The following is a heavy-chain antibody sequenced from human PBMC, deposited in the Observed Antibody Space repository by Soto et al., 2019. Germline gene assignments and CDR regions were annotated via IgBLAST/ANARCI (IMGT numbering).Heavy chain of an antibody. V-gene: IGHV4-31*03. CDR1: GGSISSGGYY. Sequence: PSETLSLTCTVSGGSISSGGYYWSWIRQHPGKGLEWIGYIYYSGSTYYNPSLKSRVTISVDTSKNQFSLKLSSVTAADTAVYYCARGLYFHGSARTFHSWGTAILVTGFS. J-gene: IGHJ5*01. CDR2: IYYSGST. CDR3: ARGLYFHGSARTFHS. D-gene: IGHD3-10*01.